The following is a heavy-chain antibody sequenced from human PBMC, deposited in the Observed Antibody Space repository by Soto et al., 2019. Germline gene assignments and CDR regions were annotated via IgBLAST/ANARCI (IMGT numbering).Heavy chain of an antibody. V-gene: IGHV1-18*01. Sequence: AASVKVSCKASGYTFTSYGISWARKAPGQGLESMGWISAYNGNTNYAQKLQGRVTMTTDTSTSTAYMELRSLRSDDTVVDYCARDENGGWGSYYYYYYGMDVWGKGNTGTVAS. CDR1: GYTFTSYG. CDR2: ISAYNGNT. J-gene: IGHJ6*01. D-gene: IGHD3-16*01. CDR3: ARDENGGWGSYYYYYYGMDV.